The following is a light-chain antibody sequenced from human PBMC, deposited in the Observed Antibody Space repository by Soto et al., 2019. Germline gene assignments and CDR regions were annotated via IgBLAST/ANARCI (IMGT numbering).Light chain of an antibody. Sequence: QPVLTQSPSASASLGASVKLTCTLSSGHSSYAIAWHQQQPEKGPRYLMKLDSDGSHTKGDAIPDRFSGSSSGAERSLTISCLQSEDEADYYCQTWGTGINVVFGGGTKLTVL. CDR1: SGHSSYA. J-gene: IGLJ2*01. V-gene: IGLV4-69*01. CDR2: LDSDGSH. CDR3: QTWGTGINVV.